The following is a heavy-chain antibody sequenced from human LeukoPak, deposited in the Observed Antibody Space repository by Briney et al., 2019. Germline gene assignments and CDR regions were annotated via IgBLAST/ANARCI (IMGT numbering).Heavy chain of an antibody. V-gene: IGHV4-59*11. CDR2: IYYSGST. CDR3: ARDGYSNWYYFDH. Sequence: SETLSLTCTVSGGPISSHYWSWIRQPPGRGLEWIGQIYYSGSTKYNPSLKSRVTISVDRSKNQFSLKLSSVTAADAAVYYCARDGYSNWYYFDHWGQGALVTVS. J-gene: IGHJ4*02. CDR1: GGPISSHY. D-gene: IGHD4-11*01.